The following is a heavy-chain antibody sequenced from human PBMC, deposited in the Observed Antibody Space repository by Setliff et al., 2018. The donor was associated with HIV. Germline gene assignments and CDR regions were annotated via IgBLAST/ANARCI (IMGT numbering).Heavy chain of an antibody. D-gene: IGHD1-20*01. CDR2: IYHSGST. CDR1: GYSISSGYY. Sequence: PSETLSLTCTVSGYSISSGYYWGWIRQPPGKGLEWIGSIYHSGSTNYNPSLKSRVTISVDTSKNQFSLKLSSVTAADTAAYYCARSGITERTYYFDLWGRGTLVTVSS. J-gene: IGHJ4*01. CDR3: ARSGITERTYYFDL. V-gene: IGHV4-38-2*02.